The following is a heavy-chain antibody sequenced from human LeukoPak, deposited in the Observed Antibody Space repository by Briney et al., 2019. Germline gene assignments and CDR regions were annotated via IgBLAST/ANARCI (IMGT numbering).Heavy chain of an antibody. CDR3: ARDPTDYYDSTPDY. Sequence: ASVKVSCKASGYTFTGYYMHWVRRAPGQGLEWMGRINPNSGGTNYAQKFQGRVTMTRDTSISTAYMELSRLRSDDTAVYYCARDPTDYYDSTPDYWGQGTLVTVSS. V-gene: IGHV1-2*06. CDR2: INPNSGGT. CDR1: GYTFTGYY. D-gene: IGHD3-22*01. J-gene: IGHJ4*02.